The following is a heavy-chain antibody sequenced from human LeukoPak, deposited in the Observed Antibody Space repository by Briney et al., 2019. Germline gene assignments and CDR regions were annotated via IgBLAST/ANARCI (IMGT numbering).Heavy chain of an antibody. CDR2: IYYSGST. V-gene: IGHV4-59*01. CDR1: GFTFSSYG. CDR3: ARGGYYYDSSGYYPAGAFDI. J-gene: IGHJ3*02. D-gene: IGHD3-22*01. Sequence: PGGTLRLSCAASGFTFSSYGMSWIRQPPGKGLEWIGCIYYSGSTNYNPSLKSRVTISVDTSKNQFSLKLSSVTAADTAVYYCARGGYYYDSSGYYPAGAFDIWGQGTMVTVSS.